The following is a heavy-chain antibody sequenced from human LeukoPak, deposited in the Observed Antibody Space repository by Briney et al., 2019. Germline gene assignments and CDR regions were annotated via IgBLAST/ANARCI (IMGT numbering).Heavy chain of an antibody. CDR3: VKDVDILY. D-gene: IGHD5-12*01. Sequence: GGSLRLSCAASGFTFSNSAMSWVRQAPGKGLEWVAAISGSGGSTSYADSVKGRFTISRDNSKNTLYLQMNTLRAEDTAVYYCVKDVDILYWGQGTLVTVSS. CDR2: ISGSGGST. V-gene: IGHV3-23*01. CDR1: GFTFSNSA. J-gene: IGHJ4*02.